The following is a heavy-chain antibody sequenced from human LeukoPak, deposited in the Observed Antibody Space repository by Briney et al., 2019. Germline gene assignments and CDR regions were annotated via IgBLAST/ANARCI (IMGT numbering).Heavy chain of an antibody. Sequence: VASVKVSCKASGFTLTNFDINWVRQATGQGLEWMGWMNSNTGNTGYAQEFQGRVTMTRDTSIGTAYMELTNLRSEDTAVYYCARGRRRSSVPWSLYFDLWGRGTLVTASS. CDR2: MNSNTGNT. CDR3: ARGRRRSSVPWSLYFDL. CDR1: GFTLTNFD. J-gene: IGHJ2*01. D-gene: IGHD2-2*01. V-gene: IGHV1-8*01.